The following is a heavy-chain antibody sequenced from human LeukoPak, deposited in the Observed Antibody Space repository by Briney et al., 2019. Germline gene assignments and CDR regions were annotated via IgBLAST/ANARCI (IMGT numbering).Heavy chain of an antibody. V-gene: IGHV6-1*01. D-gene: IGHD5-12*01. Sequence: SQTLSLTCAISGDSVSSNSAAWNWIRQSPSRGLEWLGRTHYRSKWYNDYAVSVKSRITINPDTSKNQFSLQLNSVTPGDTAVYYCAREGYSGYDYWFDPWGQGTLVTVSS. J-gene: IGHJ5*02. CDR3: AREGYSGYDYWFDP. CDR2: THYRSKWYN. CDR1: GDSVSSNSAA.